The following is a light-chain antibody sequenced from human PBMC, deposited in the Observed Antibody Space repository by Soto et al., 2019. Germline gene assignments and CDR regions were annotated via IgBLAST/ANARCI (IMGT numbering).Light chain of an antibody. J-gene: IGKJ5*01. CDR2: GAS. V-gene: IGKV3-20*01. Sequence: EIVLTQSPVTLSLSPGERATLSCSASQSVSSNLAWYQQKPGQAPRLLIYGASTRATGIPARFSGSGSGTEFTLTISRLEPEDFAVYYCQQYGSSPPANFGQGTRLEIK. CDR1: QSVSSN. CDR3: QQYGSSPPAN.